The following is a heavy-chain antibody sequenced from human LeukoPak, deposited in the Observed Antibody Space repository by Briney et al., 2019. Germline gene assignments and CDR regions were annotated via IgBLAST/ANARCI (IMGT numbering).Heavy chain of an antibody. J-gene: IGHJ4*02. D-gene: IGHD3-3*01. Sequence: PGGSLRLSCAASGFTFSSYAMSWVRQAPGKGLEWVPAISGSGGSTYYADSVKGRFTISRDNSKNTLYLQMNSLRAEDTAVYYCAKDQSIDFWSGYYTGLGFDYWGQGTLVTVSS. CDR1: GFTFSSYA. CDR3: AKDQSIDFWSGYYTGLGFDY. V-gene: IGHV3-23*01. CDR2: ISGSGGST.